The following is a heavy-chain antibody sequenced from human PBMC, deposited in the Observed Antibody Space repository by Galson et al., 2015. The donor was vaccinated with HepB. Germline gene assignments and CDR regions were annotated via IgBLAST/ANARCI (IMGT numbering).Heavy chain of an antibody. CDR1: GGSISTSHW. Sequence: SETLSLTCAVSGGSISTSHWWSWVRQPPGKGLEWIGEIHHSGSTNYYPSLKSRVTISVDKSKNQFSLKVTSVSAADTALYFCARKEAVADRAFDYWGQGMLVTVSS. CDR3: ARKEAVADRAFDY. D-gene: IGHD6-19*01. CDR2: IHHSGST. J-gene: IGHJ4*02. V-gene: IGHV4-4*02.